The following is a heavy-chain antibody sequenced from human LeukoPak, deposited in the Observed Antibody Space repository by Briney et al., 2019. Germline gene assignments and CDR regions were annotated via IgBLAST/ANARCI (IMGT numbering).Heavy chain of an antibody. CDR1: GFTFSSYA. CDR2: ISGSGGST. Sequence: GGSLRLSCAASGFTFSSYAMSWVRQAPGKGLEWVSAISGSGGSTYYADSVKGRFTISRDNSKNTLYLQMNSLRAEDTAVYYCAKRYYYDSSGYYLYYWYFDLWGRGTLVTVSS. D-gene: IGHD3-22*01. J-gene: IGHJ2*01. V-gene: IGHV3-23*01. CDR3: AKRYYYDSSGYYLYYWYFDL.